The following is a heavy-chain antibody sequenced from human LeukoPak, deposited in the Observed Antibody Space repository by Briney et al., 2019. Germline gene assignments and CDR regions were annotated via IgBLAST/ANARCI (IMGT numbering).Heavy chain of an antibody. CDR1: GGSVTSGGHY. CDR3: ATFIAVAGPDAFDI. J-gene: IGHJ3*02. V-gene: IGHV4-61*08. D-gene: IGHD6-19*01. CDR2: IYHSGST. Sequence: SETLSLTCTVSGGSVTSGGHYWSWIRQYPGRGLDWLGNIYHSGSTYYNPSLKSRVTISVDTSKNQFSLKLSSVTAADTAVYYCATFIAVAGPDAFDIWGQGTMVTVSS.